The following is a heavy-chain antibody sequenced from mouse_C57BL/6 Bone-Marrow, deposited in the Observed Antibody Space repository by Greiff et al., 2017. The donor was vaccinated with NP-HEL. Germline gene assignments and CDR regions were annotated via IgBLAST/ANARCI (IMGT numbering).Heavy chain of an antibody. CDR1: GYTFTNYW. CDR2: IYPGGGYT. Sequence: VQLQQSGAELVRPGTSVKMSCKASGYTFTNYWIGWAKQRPGHGLEWIGDIYPGGGYTNYNEKFKGKATLTADKSSSTAYMQFSSLTSEDSASYYCARNAGRSFYYAMDYWGQGTSVTVSS. J-gene: IGHJ4*01. CDR3: ARNAGRSFYYAMDY. D-gene: IGHD1-1*01. V-gene: IGHV1-63*01.